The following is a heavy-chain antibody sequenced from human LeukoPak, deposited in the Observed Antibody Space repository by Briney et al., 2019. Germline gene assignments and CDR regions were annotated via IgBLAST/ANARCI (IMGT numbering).Heavy chain of an antibody. V-gene: IGHV1-2*02. CDR1: GYIFTGYY. CDR3: ARSGDIVVVLNS. D-gene: IGHD2-15*01. Sequence: ASVTVSCKASGYIFTGYYIHWVRQSPGQGLEWMGWINPNSVGTNYAQKFQGRVTMTRDTSISTAYMELSSLRSDDTAGYYCARSGDIVVVLNSWGQGTLVTVSS. CDR2: INPNSVGT. J-gene: IGHJ4*02.